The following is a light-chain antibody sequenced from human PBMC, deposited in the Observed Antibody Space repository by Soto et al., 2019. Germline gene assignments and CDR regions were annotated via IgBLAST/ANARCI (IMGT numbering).Light chain of an antibody. CDR1: SGHSIYA. V-gene: IGLV4-69*01. J-gene: IGLJ3*02. CDR2: LNSDGSH. Sequence: QLVLTQSPSASASLGASVKLTCTLSSGHSIYAIAWHQQQPEKGPRYLMKLNSDGSHSKGDGIPDRFSGSSSGAERYLTISSLQSEDEADYYCQTWGAGFWVFGGGTKLTVL. CDR3: QTWGAGFWV.